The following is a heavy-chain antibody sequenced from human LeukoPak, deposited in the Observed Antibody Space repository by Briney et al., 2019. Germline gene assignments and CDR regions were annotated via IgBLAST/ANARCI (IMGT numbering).Heavy chain of an antibody. V-gene: IGHV4-4*02. CDR2: IHHSGSS. J-gene: IGHJ1*01. D-gene: IGHD3-22*01. CDR1: GGSISSSNW. CDR3: ASKGAYDTRGFEYFHH. Sequence: SETLSLTCAVFGGSISSSNWWTWVRPSPGKGLEWIGEIHHSGSSNYNASLKSRVTISVDKSKNQFSLKLSSVTAADTAVYYCASKGAYDTRGFEYFHHWGQGTLVTVSS.